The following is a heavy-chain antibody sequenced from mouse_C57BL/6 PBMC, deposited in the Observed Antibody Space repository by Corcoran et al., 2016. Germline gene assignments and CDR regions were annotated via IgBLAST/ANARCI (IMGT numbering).Heavy chain of an antibody. D-gene: IGHD3-3*01. CDR3: ARRDQRGAMDY. CDR1: GYTFTDYY. J-gene: IGHJ4*01. V-gene: IGHV1-19*01. Sequence: EVQLQQSGPVLVKPGASVKMSCKASGYTFTDYYMNWVKQSHGKSLEWIGVINPYNGGTSYNQKFKGKATLTVDKSSSTAYMELNSLTSEDSAVYYCARRDQRGAMDYWGQGTSVTVS. CDR2: INPYNGGT.